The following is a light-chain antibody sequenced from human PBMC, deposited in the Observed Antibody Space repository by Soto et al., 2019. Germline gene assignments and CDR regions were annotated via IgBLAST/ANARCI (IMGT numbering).Light chain of an antibody. Sequence: QSALTQPGSVSGSPGQSITISCTGTSSDIGAYNYVSWYQQHPGKAPTPMIYEVTNRPSGVSSRFSGSKSGNTASLTISGLQAEDEADYYCCSFTSGNTAYVFGTGTKLTVL. CDR1: SSDIGAYNY. V-gene: IGLV2-14*01. CDR2: EVT. J-gene: IGLJ1*01. CDR3: CSFTSGNTAYV.